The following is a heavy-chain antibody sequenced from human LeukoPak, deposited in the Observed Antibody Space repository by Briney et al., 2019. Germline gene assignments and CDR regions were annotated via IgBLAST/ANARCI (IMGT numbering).Heavy chain of an antibody. V-gene: IGHV4-39*01. CDR3: ARTKGYYYDSSGYYYPDY. Sequence: SETLSLTCTVSGGSISSSSYYWGWIRQPPGKGLEWIGSIYYSGSTYYNPSLKSRVTISVDTSKNQFSLKLSSVTAADTAVYYCARTKGYYYDSSGYYYPDYWGQGTLVTVSS. J-gene: IGHJ4*02. D-gene: IGHD3-22*01. CDR1: GGSISSSSYY. CDR2: IYYSGST.